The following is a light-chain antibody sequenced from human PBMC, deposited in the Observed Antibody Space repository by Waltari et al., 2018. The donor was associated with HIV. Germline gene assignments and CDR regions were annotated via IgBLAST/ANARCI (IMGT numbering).Light chain of an antibody. CDR1: QGIGSH. J-gene: IGKJ2*01. CDR2: ISS. Sequence: DIQMTQSPSSVSASIGDRVTITCRASQGIGSHVAWFQQKPGQAPTSLIYISSRLQSGVSTRFSGGGSGTEFTLTIDSLQSEDFGNYFCQQYDTYPPTFAQGT. CDR3: QQYDTYPPT. V-gene: IGKV1-16*01.